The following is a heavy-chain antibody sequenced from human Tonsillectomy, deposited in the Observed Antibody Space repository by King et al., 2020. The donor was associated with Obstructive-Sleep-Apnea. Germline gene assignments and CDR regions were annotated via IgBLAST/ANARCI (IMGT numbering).Heavy chain of an antibody. Sequence: VQLVESGGGLVKPGGSLRLSCAASGFTFSSYSMNWVRQAPGKGLEWVSSISSSSSYLYYADSVKGRFTISRDNAKNSLYLQMNSLRAEDTAVYYCARDMAGSGWAFDAFDIWGQGTMVTVSS. D-gene: IGHD6-19*01. V-gene: IGHV3-21*01. CDR1: GFTFSSYS. CDR3: ARDMAGSGWAFDAFDI. CDR2: ISSSSSYL. J-gene: IGHJ3*02.